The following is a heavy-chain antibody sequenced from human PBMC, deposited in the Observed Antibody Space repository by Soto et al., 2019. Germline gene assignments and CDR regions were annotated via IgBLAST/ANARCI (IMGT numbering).Heavy chain of an antibody. Sequence: PSETLSLTCTVSGGSISSYYWSWIRQPPGKGLEWIGYIYYSGSTNYNPSLKSRVTISVDTSKNQFSLKLSSVTAADTAVYYCARDSTPSGWYAYYYGMDVWGQGTTVTVSS. V-gene: IGHV4-59*01. CDR2: IYYSGST. CDR1: GGSISSYY. D-gene: IGHD6-19*01. J-gene: IGHJ6*02. CDR3: ARDSTPSGWYAYYYGMDV.